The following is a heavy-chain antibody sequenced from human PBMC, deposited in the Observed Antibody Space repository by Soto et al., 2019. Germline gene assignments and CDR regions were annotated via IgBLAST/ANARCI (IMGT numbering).Heavy chain of an antibody. D-gene: IGHD6-13*01. Sequence: QVQLVQSGAEVKKPGSSVKVSCKASGGTFSSYAISWVRQAPGQGLEWMGGIIPIFGTANYAQKFQGRVTISADESTSTAYMELSSLRSEDRAVYYCARGMIAAAGYYYYGMDVWGQGTTVTVSS. CDR2: IIPIFGTA. V-gene: IGHV1-69*01. CDR3: ARGMIAAAGYYYYGMDV. CDR1: GGTFSSYA. J-gene: IGHJ6*02.